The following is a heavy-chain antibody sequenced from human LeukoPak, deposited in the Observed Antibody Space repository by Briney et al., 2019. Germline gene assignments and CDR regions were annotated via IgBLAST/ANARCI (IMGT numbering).Heavy chain of an antibody. CDR3: ATDGGRSEFDY. V-gene: IGHV3-66*01. D-gene: IGHD6-25*01. CDR1: VYIVTTKY. J-gene: IGHJ4*02. CDR2: IYSGGST. Sequence: PGGSLRLSCGACVYIVTTKYMSWLRQAPEKGLEWVSVIYSGGSTYYADSVKARFTISRDKSKSTVYLQMNNLRAEDTAVYYCATDGGRSEFDYWGQGTLVTVSS.